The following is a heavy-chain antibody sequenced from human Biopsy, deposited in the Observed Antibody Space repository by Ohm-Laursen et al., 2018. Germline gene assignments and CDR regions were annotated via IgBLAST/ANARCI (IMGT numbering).Heavy chain of an antibody. Sequence: SSAKVSCKASGGTFSNYAISWVRQAPGEGLEWMGGIIAVSGLVNYAPKFQGRVSITADKSTTTAYMELSNLKSEDTAVYYCATPFQYYDSWGGYPPFDHWGQGTLVTVSS. CDR3: ATPFQYYDSWGGYPPFDH. CDR2: IIAVSGLV. D-gene: IGHD3-3*01. V-gene: IGHV1-69*17. J-gene: IGHJ4*02. CDR1: GGTFSNYA.